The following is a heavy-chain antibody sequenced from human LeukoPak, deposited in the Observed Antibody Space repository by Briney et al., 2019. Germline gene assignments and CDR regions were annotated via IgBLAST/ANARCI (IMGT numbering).Heavy chain of an antibody. CDR3: ARGSGYYDSSGPDY. CDR1: GGSINSGGYY. CDR2: VYHSGIT. J-gene: IGHJ4*02. V-gene: IGHV4-30-2*01. Sequence: SETLSLTCSVSGGSINSGGYYWNWIRQPPGKGLEWIGYVYHSGITYFNPSLKSRVSISVDRSKNQFSLRLSSVTAADTAVYYCARGSGYYDSSGPDYWGQGTLVTVSS. D-gene: IGHD3-22*01.